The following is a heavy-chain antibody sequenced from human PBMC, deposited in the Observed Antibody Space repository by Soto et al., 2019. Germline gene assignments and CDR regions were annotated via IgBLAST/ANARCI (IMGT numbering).Heavy chain of an antibody. D-gene: IGHD2-15*01. V-gene: IGHV4-39*07. CDR3: AASSRNNRFDH. Sequence: PSETLSLTGTVSGGSISSSSDYWGWIRQPPGKGLEWIGSIYYSGSTYYNPSLKSRVTISVDTSKNQFSLKLSSVTAADTAVYYCAASSRNNRFDHWGQGTLVTVPS. J-gene: IGHJ5*02. CDR1: GGSISSSSDY. CDR2: IYYSGST.